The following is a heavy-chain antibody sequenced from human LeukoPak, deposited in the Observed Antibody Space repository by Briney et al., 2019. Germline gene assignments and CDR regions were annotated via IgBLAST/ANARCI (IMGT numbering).Heavy chain of an antibody. J-gene: IGHJ4*02. Sequence: SETLSLTCTVSGGSISSYYWSWIRQPAGKGLEWIGRIYTSGSTNYTPSLKSRVTMSVDTSKNQFSLKLSSVTAADTAVYYCARIYSSGWYDVGFDYWGQGTLVTVSS. D-gene: IGHD6-19*01. CDR1: GGSISSYY. CDR2: IYTSGST. CDR3: ARIYSSGWYDVGFDY. V-gene: IGHV4-4*07.